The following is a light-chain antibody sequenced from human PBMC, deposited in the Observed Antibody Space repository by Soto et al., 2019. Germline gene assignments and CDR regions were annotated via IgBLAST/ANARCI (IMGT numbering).Light chain of an antibody. V-gene: IGLV2-14*01. CDR2: DVS. CDR3: SSYTSSSTLVV. J-gene: IGLJ2*01. Sequence: QSVLTQPASVSGSPGQSITISCTGTSSDVGGYNYVSWYQQHPGKAPKLMIYDVSNRPSGVSNRFSGSNSGNTASLTISWLPAEDEADYYCSSYTSSSTLVVFGGGTKLTVL. CDR1: SSDVGGYNY.